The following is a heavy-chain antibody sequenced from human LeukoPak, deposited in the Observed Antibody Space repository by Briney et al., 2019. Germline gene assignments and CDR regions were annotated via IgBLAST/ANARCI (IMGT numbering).Heavy chain of an antibody. V-gene: IGHV4-39*02. CDR2: IYYSGST. D-gene: IGHD6-13*01. Sequence: PSETLSLTCTVSGGSISSSSYYWGRLRHPPGKGLVWIGSIYYSGSTYYNPSLKSRVTISVDTSKNHFSLKLSSVTAADTAVYYCAVSSSEEPGGWYYWGQGTLVTVSS. CDR3: AVSSSEEPGGWYY. J-gene: IGHJ4*02. CDR1: GGSISSSSYY.